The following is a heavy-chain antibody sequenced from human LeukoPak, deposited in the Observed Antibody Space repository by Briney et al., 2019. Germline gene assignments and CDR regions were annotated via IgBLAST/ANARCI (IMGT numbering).Heavy chain of an antibody. CDR3: ARQQDSSGYYYDAFDI. Sequence: GESLKISCKGSGYSFTSYWIGWVRQMPGKGLEWMGIIYPGDSDTRYSPSFQGQVTISADKSISTAYLQWSSLKASDTAMYYFARQQDSSGYYYDAFDIWGQGTMVTVSS. D-gene: IGHD3-22*01. CDR2: IYPGDSDT. CDR1: GYSFTSYW. J-gene: IGHJ3*02. V-gene: IGHV5-51*01.